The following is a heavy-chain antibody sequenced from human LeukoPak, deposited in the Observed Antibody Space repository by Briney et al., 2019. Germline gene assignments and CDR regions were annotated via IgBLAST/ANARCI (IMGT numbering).Heavy chain of an antibody. Sequence: PGGSLRLSCAASGFTFSSYWMHWVRQAPGKGLVWVSRINSDGSSTSYADSVKGRFTISRDNAKNTLYLQMNSLRAEDTAVYYCARPIRTIFGVVIDWFAPWGQGTLVTVSS. V-gene: IGHV3-74*01. CDR3: ARPIRTIFGVVIDWFAP. J-gene: IGHJ5*02. CDR1: GFTFSSYW. CDR2: INSDGSST. D-gene: IGHD3-3*01.